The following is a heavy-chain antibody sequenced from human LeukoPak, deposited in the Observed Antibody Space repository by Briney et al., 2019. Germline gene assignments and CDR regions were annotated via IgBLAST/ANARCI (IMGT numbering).Heavy chain of an antibody. V-gene: IGHV1-2*02. D-gene: IGHD4-23*01. Sequence: ASVKVSCKASVYTFTGYYMHWVRQAPGQGLEWMGWINPNSGGTNYAQKFQGRVTMTRDTSISTAYMELSRLRSDDTAVYYCARDPRNDYGGNSGVWGQGTLVTVSS. CDR3: ARDPRNDYGGNSGV. CDR2: INPNSGGT. J-gene: IGHJ4*02. CDR1: VYTFTGYY.